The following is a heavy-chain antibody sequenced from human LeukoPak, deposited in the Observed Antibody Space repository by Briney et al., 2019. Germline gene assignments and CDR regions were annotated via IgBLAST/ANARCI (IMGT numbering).Heavy chain of an antibody. CDR2: ISDNAYTT. J-gene: IGHJ4*02. V-gene: IGHV3-23*01. D-gene: IGHD3-22*01. CDR1: GLTFSTYA. Sequence: PGGSLRLSCAASGLTFSTYAMSWVRQAPGKGLEWVSSISDNAYTTYYADSVRGRFTISRDNSKNTLYLQMIGLRAEDTAVYFCARYYYDTSGYYDAAPLDSWGQGTLVTVFS. CDR3: ARYYYDTSGYYDAAPLDS.